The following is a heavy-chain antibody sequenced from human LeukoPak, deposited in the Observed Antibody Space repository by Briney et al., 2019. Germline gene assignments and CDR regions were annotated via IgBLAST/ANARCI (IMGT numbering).Heavy chain of an antibody. J-gene: IGHJ6*03. Sequence: SETLSLTCTVSGGSTSSYYWSWIRQPAGKGLEWIGRIYTSGSTNYNPSLKSRVTMSVDTSKNQFSLKLSSVTAADTAVYYCARAVVPAANYYYYYYMDVWGKGTTVTVSS. CDR3: ARAVVPAANYYYYYYMDV. CDR2: IYTSGST. CDR1: GGSTSSYY. D-gene: IGHD2-2*01. V-gene: IGHV4-4*07.